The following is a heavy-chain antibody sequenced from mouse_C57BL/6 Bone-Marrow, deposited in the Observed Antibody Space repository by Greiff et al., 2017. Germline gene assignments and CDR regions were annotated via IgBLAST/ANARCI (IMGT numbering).Heavy chain of an antibody. J-gene: IGHJ3*01. CDR1: GYTFTSYW. CDR2: IHPNSGST. Sequence: QVHVKQPGAELVKPGASVKLSCKASGYTFTSYWMHWVKQRPGQGLEWIGMIHPNSGSTNYNEKFKSKATLTVDKSSSTAYMQLSSLTSEDSAVYYCALTALFAYWGQGTLVTVSA. CDR3: ALTALFAY. D-gene: IGHD4-1*01. V-gene: IGHV1-64*01.